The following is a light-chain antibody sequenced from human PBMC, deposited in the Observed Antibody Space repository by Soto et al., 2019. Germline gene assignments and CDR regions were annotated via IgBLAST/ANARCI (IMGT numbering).Light chain of an antibody. J-gene: IGLJ3*02. CDR1: SGYSTYA. CDR3: QSLGTGIQV. Sequence: LVLTQSPSASASLGASVKLTCTLSSGYSTYAIAWHQQQSEKGPRFLMKINYDGTHSKGDGFFDRFSGSSSGAERHLTISSLQSEDEADYYCQSLGTGIQVFGGGTKLTVL. CDR2: INYDGTH. V-gene: IGLV4-69*01.